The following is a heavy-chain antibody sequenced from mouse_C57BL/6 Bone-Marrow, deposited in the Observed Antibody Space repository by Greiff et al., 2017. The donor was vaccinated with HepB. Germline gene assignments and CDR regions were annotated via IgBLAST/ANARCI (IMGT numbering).Heavy chain of an antibody. CDR2: ISSGGSYT. Sequence: EVHLVESGGDLVKPGGSLKLSCAASGFTFSSYGMSWVRQTPDKRLEWVATISSGGSYTYYPDSVKGRFTISRDNAKNTLYLQMSSLKSEDTAMYYCARHGAQATPAWFAYWGQGTLVTVSA. V-gene: IGHV5-6*01. CDR3: ARHGAQATPAWFAY. CDR1: GFTFSSYG. D-gene: IGHD3-2*02. J-gene: IGHJ3*01.